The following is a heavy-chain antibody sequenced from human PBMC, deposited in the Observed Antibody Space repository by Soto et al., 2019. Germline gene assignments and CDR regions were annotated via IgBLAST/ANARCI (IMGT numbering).Heavy chain of an antibody. D-gene: IGHD3-22*01. CDR2: IWYDGSNK. CDR1: GFTFSSYG. Sequence: QVQLVESGGGVVQPGRSLRLSCAASGFTFSSYGMHWVRQAPGKGLEWVAVIWYDGSNKYYADSVKGRFTISRDNSKNTLYLQMNSLRAEDTAVYYCARASPYYYDSSGYSLGYFDYWGQGTLVTVSS. J-gene: IGHJ4*02. V-gene: IGHV3-33*01. CDR3: ARASPYYYDSSGYSLGYFDY.